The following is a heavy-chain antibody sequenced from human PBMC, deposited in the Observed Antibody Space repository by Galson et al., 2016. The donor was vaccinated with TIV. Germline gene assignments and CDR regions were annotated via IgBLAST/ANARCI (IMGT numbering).Heavy chain of an antibody. CDR2: ISGGGGST. V-gene: IGHV3-23*01. D-gene: IGHD3-22*01. CDR3: TKVPSSGFSYYYGIDV. Sequence: SLRLSCAASGFTFSIFAMTWVRQAPGMGLEWVSAISGGGGSTYYADSVKGRFTVSRDNSKNTVFLQMNSLRAEDTAVYYCTKVPSSGFSYYYGIDVWGQGTTVTVA. J-gene: IGHJ6*02. CDR1: GFTFSIFA.